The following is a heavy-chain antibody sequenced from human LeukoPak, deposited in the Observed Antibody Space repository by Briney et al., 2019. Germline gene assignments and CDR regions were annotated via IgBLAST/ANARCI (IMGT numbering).Heavy chain of an antibody. V-gene: IGHV3-48*04. J-gene: IGHJ3*01. Sequence: PGGSMRLSCAPYGFTFSSYTMNCVRPAPGRGLEWISSILSDSGTTIHYTASVKGRFTISRDNAKNSLYLQMNSLRVEDTAVYYCVRGTSHPVWGQGTTVTVSS. CDR3: VRGTSHPV. CDR1: GFTFSSYT. D-gene: IGHD1-14*01. CDR2: ILSDSGTTI.